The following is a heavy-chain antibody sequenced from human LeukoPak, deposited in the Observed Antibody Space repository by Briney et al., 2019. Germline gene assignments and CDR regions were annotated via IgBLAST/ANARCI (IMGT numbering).Heavy chain of an antibody. D-gene: IGHD6-13*01. J-gene: IGHJ4*02. CDR2: ISYDGSNK. CDR1: GFTFSSYG. CDR3: AKGQAAAGGWAFY. Sequence: GRSLRLSCAASGFTFSSYGMHWVRQAPGKGLEWVAVISYDGSNKYYADSVKGRFTISRDNSKNTLYLQMNSLRAEDTAVYYCAKGQAAAGGWAFYWGQGTLVTVSS. V-gene: IGHV3-30*18.